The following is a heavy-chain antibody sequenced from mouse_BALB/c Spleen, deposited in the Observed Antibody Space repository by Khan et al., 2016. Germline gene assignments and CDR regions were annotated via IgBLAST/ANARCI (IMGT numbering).Heavy chain of an antibody. D-gene: IGHD2-13*01. CDR2: IDPANGNT. Sequence: EVQLQESGAELVKPGASVKLSCTASGFNIKDTYMHWVKQRPEQGLEWIGRIDPANGNTKYDPKFQGKATITAATSTNTAYLHLSNLTSADTAVYYCARATVTADWGQGTLVTVSA. V-gene: IGHV14-3*02. CDR3: ARATVTAD. CDR1: GFNIKDTY. J-gene: IGHJ3*01.